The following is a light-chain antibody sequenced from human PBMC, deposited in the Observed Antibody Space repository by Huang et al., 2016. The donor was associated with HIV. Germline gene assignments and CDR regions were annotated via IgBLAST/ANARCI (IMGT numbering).Light chain of an antibody. J-gene: IGKJ1*01. CDR2: YES. CDR1: QHLGGN. Sequence: DILMTQSPVTLSVPPGERATLSCRASQHLGGNLAWYQQKPGHPPRCLIFYESTRATGAPAGFSGSGSKTDFNRSLDSLQSEDSALYFCQQYNKWPRTFGQGTKLEIK. V-gene: IGKV3D-15*01. CDR3: QQYNKWPRT.